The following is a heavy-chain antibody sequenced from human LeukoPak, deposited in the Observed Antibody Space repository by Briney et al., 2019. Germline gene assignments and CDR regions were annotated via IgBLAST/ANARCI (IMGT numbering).Heavy chain of an antibody. J-gene: IGHJ4*02. CDR3: AKTLFRYCSSTSCYSRGFDY. V-gene: IGHV3-23*01. Sequence: GGSLRLSCAASGFTFSSYAMSWVRQAPRKGLEWVSAISGSGGSTYYADSVKGRFTISRDNSKNTLYLQMNSLRAEDTAVYYCAKTLFRYCSSTSCYSRGFDYWGQGTLVTVSS. CDR1: GFTFSSYA. CDR2: ISGSGGST. D-gene: IGHD2-2*01.